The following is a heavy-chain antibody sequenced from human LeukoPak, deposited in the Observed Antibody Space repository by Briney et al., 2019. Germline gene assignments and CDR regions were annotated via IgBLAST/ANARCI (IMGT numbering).Heavy chain of an antibody. CDR1: GFSFSVYY. CDR3: ARKDFSSGSFTY. V-gene: IGHV3-11*04. J-gene: IGHJ4*02. CDR2: IGLSGYPL. D-gene: IGHD3-22*01. Sequence: PGGSLRLSCEVSGFSFSVYYMSWIRQAPGKGLEWISYIGLSGYPLDYADSVKGRLTISRDNAKNSLYLEMNSLRAEDTAVYYCARKDFSSGSFTYWGQGTLVTVSS.